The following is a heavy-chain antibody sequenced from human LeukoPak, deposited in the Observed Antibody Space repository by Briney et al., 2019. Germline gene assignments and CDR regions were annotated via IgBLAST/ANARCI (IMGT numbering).Heavy chain of an antibody. J-gene: IGHJ4*02. CDR3: AGEYYYDSSGYLPFDY. CDR1: GGTFSSYA. V-gene: IGHV1-69*06. D-gene: IGHD3-22*01. CDR2: IIPIFGTA. Sequence: GASVKVSCKASGGTFSSYAISWVRQAPGQGLEWMGGIIPIFGTANYAQKFQGRVTITADKSTSTAYMELSSLRSEDTAVYYCAGEYYYDSSGYLPFDYWGQGTLVTVSS.